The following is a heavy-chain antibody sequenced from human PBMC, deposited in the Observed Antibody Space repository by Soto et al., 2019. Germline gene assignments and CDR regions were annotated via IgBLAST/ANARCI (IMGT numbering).Heavy chain of an antibody. D-gene: IGHD1-7*01. Sequence: QVQLQESGPGLVKPSQTLSLTCTVSGGSMSSGNYYWSWIGQPPGKGLEWIGFISYSGSTYYNASLKSRVTISVDTSKNQFSLNLSFVTAADTAVYYCATMGTPATGLYYFDYWGQGTLVTVSS. V-gene: IGHV4-30-4*01. CDR1: GGSMSSGNYY. CDR2: ISYSGST. CDR3: ATMGTPATGLYYFDY. J-gene: IGHJ4*02.